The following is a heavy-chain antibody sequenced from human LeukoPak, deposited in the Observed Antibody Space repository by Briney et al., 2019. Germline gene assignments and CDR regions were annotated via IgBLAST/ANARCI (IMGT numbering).Heavy chain of an antibody. V-gene: IGHV3-7*03. D-gene: IGHD3-9*01. Sequence: GGSLRLSCAASGFTFSSYWMSWVRQAPGKGLEWVANIKQDGSEKYYVDSVKGRFTISRDNAKNSLYLQMNSLRAEDTAVYYYAREENILTGNPFDIWGQGTMVTVSS. CDR1: GFTFSSYW. CDR3: AREENILTGNPFDI. CDR2: IKQDGSEK. J-gene: IGHJ3*02.